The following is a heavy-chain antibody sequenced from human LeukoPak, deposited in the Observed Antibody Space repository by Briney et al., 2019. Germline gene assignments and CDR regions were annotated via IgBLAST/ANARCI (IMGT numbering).Heavy chain of an antibody. Sequence: GESLRISCRGSGYSFTSYWIGWVRQMPGKGLEWMGIIYPGDSDTRYSPSFQGQVTISADKSISTAYLQWSSLEASDTAMYYCARHDLAAAVDYWGQGTLVTVSS. V-gene: IGHV5-51*01. D-gene: IGHD6-13*01. CDR3: ARHDLAAAVDY. CDR1: GYSFTSYW. CDR2: IYPGDSDT. J-gene: IGHJ4*02.